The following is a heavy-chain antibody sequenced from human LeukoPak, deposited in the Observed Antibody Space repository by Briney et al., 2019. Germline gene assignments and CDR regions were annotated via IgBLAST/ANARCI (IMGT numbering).Heavy chain of an antibody. J-gene: IGHJ4*02. CDR3: ARVGGTLQRLYYFDY. Sequence: ASVKVSCKSSGYTFTCYYMHWVRQAPGQGLEWMGWINPNSGGTNYAQKFQGRVTMTRNTSISTAYMELSRLRSDDTAVYYCARVGGTLQRLYYFDYWGQGTLVTVSS. CDR1: GYTFTCYY. V-gene: IGHV1-2*02. CDR2: INPNSGGT. D-gene: IGHD2-15*01.